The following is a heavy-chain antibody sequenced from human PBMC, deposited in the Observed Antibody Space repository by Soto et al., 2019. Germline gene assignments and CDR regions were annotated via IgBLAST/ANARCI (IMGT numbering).Heavy chain of an antibody. CDR3: ARAVTWGLDV. V-gene: IGHV3-48*02. CDR2: ISRSSTGI. CDR1: GFTFSLYS. D-gene: IGHD3-10*01. Sequence: EVQLVESGGGLVQPGGSLRLSCAASGFTFSLYSMSWVRQAPGKGLEWVSYISRSSTGIHYADSVKGRFTISRDDDTTSMHLQMNSLRDGDTAVYYCARAVTWGLDVWGQGTTVSISS. J-gene: IGHJ6*02.